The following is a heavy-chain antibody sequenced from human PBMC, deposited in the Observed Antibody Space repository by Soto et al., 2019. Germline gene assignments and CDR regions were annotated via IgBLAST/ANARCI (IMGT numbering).Heavy chain of an antibody. CDR3: ARDKGYGFGWSSSSGMDV. Sequence: QVQLVQSGAEVMTPGASVKVSCKASGYTFSNFGLSWVRQAPGKGLEWMGWISGYNGNTNSAEKFQGRVTMTTDTSTSTAYMEVRSLTSDDTAVYYCARDKGYGFGWSSSSGMDVWGQGTTVTVSS. V-gene: IGHV1-18*01. J-gene: IGHJ6*02. CDR2: ISGYNGNT. D-gene: IGHD5-18*01. CDR1: GYTFSNFG.